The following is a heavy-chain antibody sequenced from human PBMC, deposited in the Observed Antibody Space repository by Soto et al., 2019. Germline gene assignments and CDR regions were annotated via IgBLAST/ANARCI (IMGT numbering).Heavy chain of an antibody. CDR2: IKHDGNEK. J-gene: IGHJ6*02. Sequence: GGSLRLSCAATGFMFGTYWMSWVRQAPGKGLEWVANIKHDGNEKYYADSVKGRFTVSRDNSKNTLYLQMNSLRAEDTAVYYCAKDSAFTNYYYYGMDVWGQGTTVTVSS. V-gene: IGHV3-7*01. D-gene: IGHD3-3*01. CDR1: GFMFGTYW. CDR3: AKDSAFTNYYYYGMDV.